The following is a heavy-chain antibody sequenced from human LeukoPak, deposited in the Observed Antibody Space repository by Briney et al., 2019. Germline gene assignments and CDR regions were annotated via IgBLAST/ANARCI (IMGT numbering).Heavy chain of an antibody. V-gene: IGHV1-69*06. CDR2: IIPIFGTA. CDR1: GGTFSSYA. CDR3: ARVVGATEYYFDY. Sequence: GASVKVSCKASGGTFSSYAISWVRQAPGQGLEWMGGIIPIFGTANYAQKFQGRVTITADKSTSTAYMELSSLRSEDTAVYYCARVVGATEYYFDYWGQGTLVTVSS. D-gene: IGHD1-26*01. J-gene: IGHJ4*02.